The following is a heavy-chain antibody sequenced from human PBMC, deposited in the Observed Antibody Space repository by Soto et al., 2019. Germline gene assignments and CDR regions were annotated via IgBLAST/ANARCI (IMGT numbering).Heavy chain of an antibody. CDR3: ARDRYYYDRSGGYFDL. V-gene: IGHV1-69*13. CDR2: IIPTFGTA. D-gene: IGHD3-22*01. Sequence: SVKVSCKASGGTFSSYAISWVRQAPGQGLEWMGGIIPTFGTANYAQKFQGRVTITADESTSTAYMELSSLRSEDTAVYYCARDRYYYDRSGGYFDLWGRGTLVTVSS. J-gene: IGHJ2*01. CDR1: GGTFSSYA.